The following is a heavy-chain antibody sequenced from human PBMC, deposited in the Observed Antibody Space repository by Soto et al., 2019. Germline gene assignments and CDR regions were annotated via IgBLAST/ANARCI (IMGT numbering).Heavy chain of an antibody. CDR1: GGSFSGYD. Sequence: PSETLSLTCAVYGGSFSGYDWTWIRQPPGTGLEWIGEINHSGSSNYNPSLKSRVTISVDTSKNQFSLKLTSVTAADTAVYYCARDKLTGLLDYWGQGTLVTVSS. D-gene: IGHD2-8*02. CDR3: ARDKLTGLLDY. J-gene: IGHJ4*02. V-gene: IGHV4-34*01. CDR2: INHSGSS.